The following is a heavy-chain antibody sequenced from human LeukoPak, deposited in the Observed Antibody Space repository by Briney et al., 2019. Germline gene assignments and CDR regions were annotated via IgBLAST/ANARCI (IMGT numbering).Heavy chain of an antibody. CDR3: AREFVGEMATIPHYFDY. CDR2: IYYSGST. J-gene: IGHJ4*02. CDR1: GGSISSSSYY. D-gene: IGHD5-24*01. Sequence: SETLSLTCTVSGGSISSSSYYWGWIRQPPGKGLEWIGSIYYSGSTNYNPSLKSRVTISVDTSKNQFSLKLSSVTAADTAVYYCAREFVGEMATIPHYFDYWGQGTLVTVSS. V-gene: IGHV4-39*07.